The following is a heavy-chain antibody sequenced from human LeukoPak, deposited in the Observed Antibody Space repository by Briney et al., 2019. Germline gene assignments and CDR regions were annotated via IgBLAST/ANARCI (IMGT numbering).Heavy chain of an antibody. J-gene: IGHJ6*02. D-gene: IGHD2-2*01. V-gene: IGHV4-30-4*01. Sequence: SQTLSLTCAVSGGSISSGDYSWSWVRQPPGKGLEWIGFIYYNGSTYYNPSPKSRVFISVDTSKNLFSLNLSSVNAADTAVYYCAREGGFCASTSCQVYFYYGMDVWGQGTTVTISS. CDR2: IYYNGST. CDR1: GGSISSGDYS. CDR3: AREGGFCASTSCQVYFYYGMDV.